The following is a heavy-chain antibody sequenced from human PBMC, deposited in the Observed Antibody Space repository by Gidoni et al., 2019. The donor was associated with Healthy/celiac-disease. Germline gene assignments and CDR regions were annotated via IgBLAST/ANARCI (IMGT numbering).Heavy chain of an antibody. J-gene: IGHJ6*02. CDR1: GFTVSSNY. Sequence: EVQLVETGGGLIQPGGSLRLSCAASGFTVSSNYMSWVSQAPGKGLEWVSVIYSGGSTYYADSGKGLFTISRDNAKNTLYLQMNSLRAEDTAVYYCARDQEDGMDVWGQGTTVTVSS. CDR3: ARDQEDGMDV. CDR2: IYSGGST. V-gene: IGHV3-53*02.